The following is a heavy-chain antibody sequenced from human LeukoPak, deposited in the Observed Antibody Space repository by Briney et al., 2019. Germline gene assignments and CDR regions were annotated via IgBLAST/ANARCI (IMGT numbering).Heavy chain of an antibody. CDR2: INNDGSGK. Sequence: GGSLRLSCAASGFTFSNYWMKWVRQAPGKGPEWVASINNDGSGKYFVDSVKDRFPISRDNAKNSLYLQINSLKVEDTAIYYCARDDGDVWGIGTTVTVSS. CDR3: ARDDGDV. J-gene: IGHJ6*03. V-gene: IGHV3-7*01. CDR1: GFTFSNYW.